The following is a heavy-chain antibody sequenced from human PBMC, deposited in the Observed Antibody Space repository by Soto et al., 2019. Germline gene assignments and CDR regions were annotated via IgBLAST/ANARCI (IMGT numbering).Heavy chain of an antibody. V-gene: IGHV1-3*01. CDR3: ARFYDFWSGFRKYYYYYGMDV. Sequence: QVQLVQSGAEVKKLGASVKVSCKASGYTFTSYAMHWVRQAPGQRLEWMGWINAGNGNTKYSQKFQGRVTITRDTSASTAYMELSSLRSEDTAVYYCARFYDFWSGFRKYYYYYGMDVWGQGTTVTVSS. J-gene: IGHJ6*02. CDR1: GYTFTSYA. CDR2: INAGNGNT. D-gene: IGHD3-3*01.